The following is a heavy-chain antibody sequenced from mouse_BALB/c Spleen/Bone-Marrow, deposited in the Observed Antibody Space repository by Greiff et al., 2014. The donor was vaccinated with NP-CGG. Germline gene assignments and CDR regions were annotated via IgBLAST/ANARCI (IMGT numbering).Heavy chain of an antibody. Sequence: QVQLQQSGAELVRPGGSVKLSCKASGYSFSSYWMNWVKQRPGQGLEWIGMIHPSHSDTWLYQIFKDKATLTVDKSSSTAYMQLSSPTSEDSAVYYCARFYYYGSTYYYALDYWGQGTSVTVSS. J-gene: IGHJ4*01. D-gene: IGHD1-1*01. V-gene: IGHV1-74*01. CDR3: ARFYYYGSTYYYALDY. CDR2: IHPSHSDT. CDR1: GYSFSSYW.